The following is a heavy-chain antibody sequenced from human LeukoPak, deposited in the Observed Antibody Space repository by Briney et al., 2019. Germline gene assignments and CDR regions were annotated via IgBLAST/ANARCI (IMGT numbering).Heavy chain of an antibody. V-gene: IGHV1-18*01. CDR3: ARDGVKWELLYYFDC. D-gene: IGHD1-26*01. Sequence: ASVKVSCKASGYTFTSYGISWVRQAPGQGLEWMGWISAYNGNTNYAQKLQGRVTMTTDTSTSTAYMELRSLRSDDTAVYYCARDGVKWELLYYFDCWGQGTLVTVSS. J-gene: IGHJ4*02. CDR2: ISAYNGNT. CDR1: GYTFTSYG.